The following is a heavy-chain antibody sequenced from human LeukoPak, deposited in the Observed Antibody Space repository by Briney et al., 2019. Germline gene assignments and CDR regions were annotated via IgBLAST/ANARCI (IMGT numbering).Heavy chain of an antibody. CDR1: GYTFTGYY. V-gene: IGHV1-2*02. J-gene: IGHJ6*03. D-gene: IGHD1-7*01. CDR2: INPNSGGT. CDR3: ARFAGGNTFDYYYYMDV. Sequence: ASVKVSCKASGYTFTGYYMHWVRQAPGQGLEWMGWINPNSGGTNYAQKFQGRVTMTRDTSISTAYMELSRLRSDDTAVYYCARFAGGNTFDYYYYMDVWGKGTTVTVSS.